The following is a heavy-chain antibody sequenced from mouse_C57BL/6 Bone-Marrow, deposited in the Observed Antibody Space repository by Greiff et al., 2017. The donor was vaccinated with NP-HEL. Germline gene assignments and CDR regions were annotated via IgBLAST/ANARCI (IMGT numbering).Heavy chain of an antibody. CDR3: TTGRWLTDF. CDR1: GFNIKDDY. D-gene: IGHD2-3*01. V-gene: IGHV14-4*01. CDR2: IDPENGDT. Sequence: DVKLQQSGAELVRPGASVKLSCTASGFNIKDDYMHWVKQRPEQGLEWIGWIDPENGDTEYASKFQGKATITADTSSNTAYLQLSSLTSEDTAVYYCTTGRWLTDFGGRDTTLTVSS. J-gene: IGHJ2*01.